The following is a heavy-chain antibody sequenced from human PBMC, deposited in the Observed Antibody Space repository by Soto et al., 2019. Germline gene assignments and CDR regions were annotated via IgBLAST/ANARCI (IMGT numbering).Heavy chain of an antibody. J-gene: IGHJ4*02. Sequence: QVQLVESGGGVVQPERSLRLSCAASGFTFSNYGMHWVRQAPGKGLEWVAVMSYDGSNKYYADSVKGRFTISRDNSKNTLYLQMNSLRTEDTAVYYCAKGPAFYYDASGSIDYWGQGTLVIVSS. CDR2: MSYDGSNK. CDR3: AKGPAFYYDASGSIDY. CDR1: GFTFSNYG. D-gene: IGHD3-22*01. V-gene: IGHV3-30*18.